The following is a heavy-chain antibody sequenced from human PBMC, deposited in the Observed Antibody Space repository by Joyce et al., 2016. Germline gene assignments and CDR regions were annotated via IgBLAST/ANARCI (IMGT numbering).Heavy chain of an antibody. V-gene: IGHV4-34*01. J-gene: IGHJ4*02. D-gene: IGHD4-11*01. CDR3: ARGLSAFDYSNYAGYDY. CDR1: GGSFSGYY. CDR2: IKHIGST. Sequence: QVQLQQWGAGLLKPSETLSLTCAVYGGSFSGYYWSWIRQPPGKGLEWIGEIKHIGSTNYNPAHESRVTISVDTSKDQFSLRLSSVTAADTAVYYCARGLSAFDYSNYAGYDYRGQGTLVTVSS.